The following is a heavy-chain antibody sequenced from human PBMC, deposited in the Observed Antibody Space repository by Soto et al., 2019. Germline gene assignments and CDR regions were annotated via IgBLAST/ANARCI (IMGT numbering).Heavy chain of an antibody. V-gene: IGHV1-24*01. D-gene: IGHD6-13*01. CDR2: FDPEDGET. CDR1: GYTLTELS. J-gene: IGHJ5*02. CDR3: ATVDSSSWYQLPGFDP. Sequence: ASVKVSCKVSGYTLTELSMHWVRQAPGKGLEWMGGFDPEDGETIYAQKFQGRVTMTEDTSTDTAYMELSSLRSEDTAVYYCATVDSSSWYQLPGFDPCGQGTLVTVSS.